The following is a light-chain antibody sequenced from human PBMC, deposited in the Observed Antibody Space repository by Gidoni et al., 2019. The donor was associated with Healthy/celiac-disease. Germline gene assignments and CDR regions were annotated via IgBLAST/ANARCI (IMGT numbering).Light chain of an antibody. CDR1: QSVLYSSNNKNY. J-gene: IGKJ4*01. Sequence: DIVMTQSPDPLAVSLGERATINCKSSQSVLYSSNNKNYLAWYQQKPGQPPKLLIYWASTRESGVPDRFSGSGSGTDFTLTISSLQAEDVAVYYCQQYFSFGGGTKVEIK. CDR2: WAS. V-gene: IGKV4-1*01. CDR3: QQYFS.